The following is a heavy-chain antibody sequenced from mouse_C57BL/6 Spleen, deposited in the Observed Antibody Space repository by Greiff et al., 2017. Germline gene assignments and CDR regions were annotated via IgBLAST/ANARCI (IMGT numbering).Heavy chain of an antibody. V-gene: IGHV3-1*01. D-gene: IGHD1-1*01. CDR3: ARSYYGSSYGYFDV. CDR1: GYSITSGYD. CDR2: ISYSGST. J-gene: IGHJ1*03. Sequence: DVKLVESGPGMVKPSQSLSLTCTVTGYSITSGYDWHWIRHFPGNKLEWMGYISYSGSTNYNPSLKSRISITHDTSKNHFFLKLNSVTTEDTATYYCARSYYGSSYGYFDVWGTGTTVTVSS.